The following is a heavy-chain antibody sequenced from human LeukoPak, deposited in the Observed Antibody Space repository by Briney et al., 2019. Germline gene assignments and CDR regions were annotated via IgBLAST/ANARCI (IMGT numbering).Heavy chain of an antibody. D-gene: IGHD2-2*01. J-gene: IGHJ4*02. CDR2: ISYDGSNK. V-gene: IGHV3-30*18. Sequence: GGSLRLSCAASGFTFSSYGMHWVRQAPGKGLEWVAVISYDGSNKYYADSVKGRFTISRDNSKNTLYLQMNSLRVEDTAVYYCAKDMGQVVPAAIGVYWGQGTLVTVSS. CDR3: AKDMGQVVPAAIGVY. CDR1: GFTFSSYG.